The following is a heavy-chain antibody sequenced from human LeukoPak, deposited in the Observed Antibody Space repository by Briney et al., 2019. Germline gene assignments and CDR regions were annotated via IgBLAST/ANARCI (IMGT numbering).Heavy chain of an antibody. D-gene: IGHD2-21*02. CDR2: IYPGDSDT. CDR3: ARHPRLSSYCGGDCYI. J-gene: IGHJ4*02. V-gene: IGHV5-51*01. Sequence: GESLKISCKGSGYSFTNYWIGWVRQMPGKGLEWMGIIYPGDSDTRYSPSFQGQVTISADKFISTAYLQWSSLKASDTAMYYCARHPRLSSYCGGDCYIWGQGTLVTVSS. CDR1: GYSFTNYW.